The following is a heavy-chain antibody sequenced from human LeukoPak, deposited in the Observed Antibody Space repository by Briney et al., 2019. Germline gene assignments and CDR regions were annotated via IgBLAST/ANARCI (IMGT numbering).Heavy chain of an antibody. CDR1: GFTFSSYG. Sequence: PGRSLRLSCAASGFTFSSYGMHWVRQAPGKGLEWVAVISYDGSNKHYADSVKGRFTISRDNSKNTLYLQRNSLRAEDTAVYYCAKDNDSSGFDYWGQGTMVTVSS. D-gene: IGHD3-22*01. CDR3: AKDNDSSGFDY. CDR2: ISYDGSNK. V-gene: IGHV3-30*18. J-gene: IGHJ3*01.